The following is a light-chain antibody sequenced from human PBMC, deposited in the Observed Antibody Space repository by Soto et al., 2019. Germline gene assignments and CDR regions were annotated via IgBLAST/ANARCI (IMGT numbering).Light chain of an antibody. CDR1: QSISTY. Sequence: DIQLTQSPSSLSASVGDRVTITCRASQSISTYLNWYQQKPGKAPRLLIYAASSFLSGVPARFSGSGSGTDFTLTISSLQPEDVATYYCQQSYSTPLLTFGGGTKVEIK. CDR3: QQSYSTPLLT. J-gene: IGKJ4*01. V-gene: IGKV1-39*01. CDR2: AAS.